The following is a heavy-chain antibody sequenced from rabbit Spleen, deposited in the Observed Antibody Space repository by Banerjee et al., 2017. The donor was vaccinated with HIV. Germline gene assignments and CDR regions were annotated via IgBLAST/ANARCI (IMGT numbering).Heavy chain of an antibody. CDR3: ARGWIGAAGSSENL. J-gene: IGHJ4*01. Sequence: QEQLVESGGGLVKPGASLTLTCTASGFSFSSSYDMCWVRQAPEKGLEWIGCIYTGNFGAYYASWAKGRFTISKTSSTTVTLQMTSLTAADTATYFCARGWIGAAGSSENLWGQGTLVTVS. V-gene: IGHV1S45*01. D-gene: IGHD4-2*01. CDR1: GFSFSSSYD. CDR2: IYTGNFGA.